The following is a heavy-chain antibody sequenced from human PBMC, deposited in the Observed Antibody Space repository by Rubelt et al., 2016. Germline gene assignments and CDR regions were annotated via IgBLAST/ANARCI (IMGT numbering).Heavy chain of an antibody. J-gene: IGHJ4*02. V-gene: IGHV3-21*01. CDR3: ANQGYCSSTSCYGAY. Sequence: SGFTFSSYSMNWVRQAPGKGLEWVSSISSSSSYIYYADSVKGRFTISRDNAKNSLYLQMNSLRDEDTAVYYCANQGYCSSTSCYGAYWGQGTLVTVSS. D-gene: IGHD2-2*01. CDR1: GFTFSSYS. CDR2: ISSSSSYI.